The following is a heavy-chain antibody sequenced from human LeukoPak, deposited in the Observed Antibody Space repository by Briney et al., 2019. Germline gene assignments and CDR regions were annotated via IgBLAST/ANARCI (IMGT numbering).Heavy chain of an antibody. Sequence: ASVKVSCKVSGYTLTELSMHWVRQAPGKGLEWMGGFDPEDGETIYAQKFQGRVTMTEDTSTDTAYMELSSLRSEDTAVYYCARDHTYGSTSCYSCGYGLRFDPWGQGTLVTVSS. CDR1: GYTLTELS. J-gene: IGHJ5*02. V-gene: IGHV1-24*01. CDR3: ARDHTYGSTSCYSCGYGLRFDP. D-gene: IGHD2-2*01. CDR2: FDPEDGET.